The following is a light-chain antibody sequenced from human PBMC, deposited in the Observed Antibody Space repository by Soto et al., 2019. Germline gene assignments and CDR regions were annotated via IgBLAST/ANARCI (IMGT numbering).Light chain of an antibody. V-gene: IGLV2-8*01. CDR2: EVT. J-gene: IGLJ2*01. CDR3: SSYAGSNNF. CDR1: SSDVGGYNY. Sequence: QLVLTQPPSASGSPGQSVTISCTGTSSDVGGYNYVSWYQQHPGKAPKLIIYEVTKRPSGVPDRFSGSKSGNTASLTVSGLQADDEADYYCSSYAGSNNFFGGGTKLTVL.